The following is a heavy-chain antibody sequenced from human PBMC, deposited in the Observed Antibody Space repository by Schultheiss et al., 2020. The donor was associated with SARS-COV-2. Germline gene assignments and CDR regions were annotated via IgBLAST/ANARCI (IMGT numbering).Heavy chain of an antibody. CDR1: EFSFSTYS. J-gene: IGHJ6*02. V-gene: IGHV3-21*01. CDR3: ARGAMDDGYYYYYYGMDV. CDR2: ISSSSSYI. Sequence: GGSLRLSCAASEFSFSTYSMNWVRQAPGKGLEWVSSISSSSSYIYYADSVKGRFTISRDNAKNSLYLQMNSLRAEDTAVYYSARGAMDDGYYYYYYGMDVWGQGTTVTVSS. D-gene: IGHD1-26*01.